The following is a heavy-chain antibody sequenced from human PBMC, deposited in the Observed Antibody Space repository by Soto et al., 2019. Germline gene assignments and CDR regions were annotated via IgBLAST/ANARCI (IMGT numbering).Heavy chain of an antibody. CDR2: INPSGGGT. CDR3: ARVTIPVAGRLDFDY. J-gene: IGHJ4*02. Sequence: ASVKVSCKSSGYTFTTYYIHWGRQAPGQGLEWMGIINPSGGGTSYAQKFQGRVTMTRDTSTSTVFMELSSLRSEDTAVYYCARVTIPVAGRLDFDYWGQGTLVTVAA. D-gene: IGHD6-19*01. CDR1: GYTFTTYY. V-gene: IGHV1-46*01.